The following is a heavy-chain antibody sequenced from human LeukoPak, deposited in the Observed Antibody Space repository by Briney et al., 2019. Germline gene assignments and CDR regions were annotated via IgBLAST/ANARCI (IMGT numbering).Heavy chain of an antibody. CDR2: INPNSGGT. CDR1: GYTFTGYY. D-gene: IGHD1-26*01. CDR3: ARDETSGELPFDY. V-gene: IGHV1-2*02. Sequence: ASVKVSCKASGYTFTGYYMHWVRQAPGQGLEWMGWINPNSGGTNYAQKFQGRVTMTRDTSISTAYMELSRLRSDDTAVYYCARDETSGELPFDYWGQGTLVTVSS. J-gene: IGHJ4*02.